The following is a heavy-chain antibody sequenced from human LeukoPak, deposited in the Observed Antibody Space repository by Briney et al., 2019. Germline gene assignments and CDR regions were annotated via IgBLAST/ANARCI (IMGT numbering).Heavy chain of an antibody. CDR3: ARRAYTGDYYYYGMDV. V-gene: IGHV4-39*01. D-gene: IGHD7-27*01. CDR1: GGSISSSSYY. CDR2: IYYSGST. J-gene: IGHJ6*02. Sequence: PSETLSLTCTVSGGSISSSSYYWGWIRQPPGKGLEWIGSIYYSGSTYYNPSLKSRVTISVDTSKNQFSLKLSSVTAADTAVYYCARRAYTGDYYYYGMDVWGQGTTVTVSS.